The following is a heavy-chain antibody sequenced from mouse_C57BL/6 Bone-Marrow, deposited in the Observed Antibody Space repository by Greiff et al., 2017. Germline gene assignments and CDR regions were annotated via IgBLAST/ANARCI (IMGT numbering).Heavy chain of an antibody. V-gene: IGHV5-9*01. Sequence: EVMLVESGGGLVKPGGSLKLSCAASGFTFSSYTMSWVRQTPEKRLEWVATISGGGGNTYYPDSVKGRFTISRDNAKNTLYLQMSSLRSEDTALYSCARRPYCCSSYWYFDVWGTGTTVTVSS. CDR1: GFTFSSYT. J-gene: IGHJ1*03. D-gene: IGHD1-1*01. CDR2: ISGGGGNT. CDR3: ARRPYCCSSYWYFDV.